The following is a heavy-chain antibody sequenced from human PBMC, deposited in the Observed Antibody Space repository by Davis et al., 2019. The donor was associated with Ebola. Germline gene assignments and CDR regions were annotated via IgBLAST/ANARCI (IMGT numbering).Heavy chain of an antibody. V-gene: IGHV4-4*02. Sequence: GSLRLSCAVSGDSISSSNWWSWVRQPTGKGLEWIGEINHSGSTNYNPSLKSRVTISVDTSKNQFSLKLSSVTAADTAVYYCASLRGFDWLLGFEWFDPWGQGTLVTVSS. CDR2: INHSGST. CDR3: ASLRGFDWLLGFEWFDP. D-gene: IGHD3-9*01. CDR1: GDSISSSNW. J-gene: IGHJ5*02.